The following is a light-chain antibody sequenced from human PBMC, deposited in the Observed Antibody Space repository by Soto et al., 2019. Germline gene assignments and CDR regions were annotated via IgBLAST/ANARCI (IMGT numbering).Light chain of an antibody. CDR1: SGHSSYI. V-gene: IGLV4-60*02. CDR3: ETWDSNTRV. Sequence: QLVLTQSSSASASLGSSVKPTCTLSSGHSSYIIAWHQQQPGKAPRYLLKLEGSGSYNKGSGVPDRFSGSSSGADRYLTITTLQFEDEADYYCETWDSNTRVFGGGTKLTVL. J-gene: IGLJ3*02. CDR2: LEGSGSY.